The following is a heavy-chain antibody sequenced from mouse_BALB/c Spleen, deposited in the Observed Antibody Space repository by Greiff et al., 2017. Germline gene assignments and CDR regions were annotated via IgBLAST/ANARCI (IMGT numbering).Heavy chain of an antibody. V-gene: IGHV5-17*02. J-gene: IGHJ4*01. CDR2: ISSGSSTI. D-gene: IGHD2-5*01. Sequence: VQLKESGGGLVQPGGSRKLSCAASGFTFSSFGMHWVRQAPEKGLEWVAYISSGSSTIYYADTVKGRFTISRDNPKNTLFQQMTSLRSEDTAMYYCARRSNYGAMDYWGQGTSVTVSS. CDR3: ARRSNYGAMDY. CDR1: GFTFSSFG.